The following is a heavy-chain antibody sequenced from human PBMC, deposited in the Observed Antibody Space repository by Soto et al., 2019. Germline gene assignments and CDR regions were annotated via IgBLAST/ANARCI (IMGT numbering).Heavy chain of an antibody. D-gene: IGHD3-22*01. J-gene: IGHJ3*01. V-gene: IGHV4-39*01. CDR2: IYSSGST. CDR3: ATPVSSGYQAFEV. CDR1: GGSIISSSYY. Sequence: SETLSLTCTVSGGSIISSSYYWGWIRQPPGKGLEWIGSIYSSGSTYYNPSLKSRVTISVDTSKNQFSLKLSSVTAADTAVHYCATPVSSGYQAFEVWGQGTMVTVSS.